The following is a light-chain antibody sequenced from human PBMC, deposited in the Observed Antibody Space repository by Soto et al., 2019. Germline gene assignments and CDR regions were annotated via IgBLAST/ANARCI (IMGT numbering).Light chain of an antibody. V-gene: IGKV4-1*01. CDR1: QSVLYSSNNKNY. CDR2: WAS. CDR3: QQYYSTPIK. J-gene: IGKJ5*01. Sequence: DIVMTQSPDSLAVSLGESATINCKSSQSVLYSSNNKNYLAWYQQKPGQPPKLLIYWASTRESGVPDRFSGSGSGTDFTRTVSSLHAEDVAVYYCQQYYSTPIKFXQGTRMEI.